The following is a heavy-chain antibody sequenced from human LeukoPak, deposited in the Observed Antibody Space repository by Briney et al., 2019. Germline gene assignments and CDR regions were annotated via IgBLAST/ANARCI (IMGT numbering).Heavy chain of an antibody. CDR2: VGGDGHVT. V-gene: IGHV3-23*01. J-gene: IGHJ4*02. D-gene: IGHD5-18*01. CDR3: AKGISADGYNFERGADY. Sequence: GGSLRLSCAASGFTFSTYVMSWLRRAPGNGLAWVSSVGGDGHVTDYADSVKGRFTISRDNSRHPLFVQMDGVRVDHPATYYCAKGISADGYNFERGADYWGQGSLVSVSS. CDR1: GFTFSTYV.